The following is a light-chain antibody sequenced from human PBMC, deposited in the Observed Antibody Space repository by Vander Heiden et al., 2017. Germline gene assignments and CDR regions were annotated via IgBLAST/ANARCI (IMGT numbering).Light chain of an antibody. V-gene: IGLV3-25*03. CDR2: KDS. Sequence: SYELTQPPSVSVSPGQTARITCSGDALPKQYAYWYQQKPGQAPVLVIYKDSERPSGIPERFSGSSSGTTVTLTISGVQAEDEADYYCQSADSSGTYHFGTGTKVTVL. CDR3: QSADSSGTYH. J-gene: IGLJ1*01. CDR1: ALPKQY.